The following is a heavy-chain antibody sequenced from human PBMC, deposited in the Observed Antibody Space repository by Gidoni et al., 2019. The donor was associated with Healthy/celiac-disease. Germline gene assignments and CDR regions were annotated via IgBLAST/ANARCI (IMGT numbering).Heavy chain of an antibody. V-gene: IGHV1-2*04. CDR2: INPNSGST. CDR1: GYTCTGYY. D-gene: IGHD6-19*01. Sequence: QVQLVQSGAAVKKPGSSVKVSCKAFGYTCTGYYMHWGRPAPGQGLEWMGSINPNSGSTNYAQKFQGWVTMTRDTSISTAYMELSRLRSDDTAVYYCARNGYSSGWYEGGYYYYGMDVWGQGTTVTVSS. CDR3: ARNGYSSGWYEGGYYYYGMDV. J-gene: IGHJ6*02.